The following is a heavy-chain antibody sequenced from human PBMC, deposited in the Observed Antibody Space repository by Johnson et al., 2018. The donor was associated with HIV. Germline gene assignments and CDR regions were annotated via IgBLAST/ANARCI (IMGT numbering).Heavy chain of an antibody. J-gene: IGHJ3*02. CDR1: GFSFSNAW. D-gene: IGHD6-13*01. CDR3: TTQQRADAFDI. CDR2: IKSKTDGGTT. Sequence: VQLVESGGGLVKPGESLRLSCAASGFSFSNAWMNWVRQAPGKELEWVGRIKSKTDGGTTDYAAPVKGRFTISRDDSKNTLYLQMNSLKTEDTAVYYCTTQQRADAFDIWGQGTMVTVSS. V-gene: IGHV3-15*01.